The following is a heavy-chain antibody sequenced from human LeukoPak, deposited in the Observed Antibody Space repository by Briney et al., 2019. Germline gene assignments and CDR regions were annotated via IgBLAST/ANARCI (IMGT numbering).Heavy chain of an antibody. Sequence: GGSLRLSCAASGFTFSSYAMSWVRQAPGKGLEWVSGISGSGGRTHYADSVKGRFTISRDNSKDTLYLQMNSLRAEGTAVYYCALRYSYSWFDPWGQGTLVTVSS. D-gene: IGHD5-18*01. CDR2: ISGSGGRT. CDR3: ALRYSYSWFDP. V-gene: IGHV3-23*01. J-gene: IGHJ5*02. CDR1: GFTFSSYA.